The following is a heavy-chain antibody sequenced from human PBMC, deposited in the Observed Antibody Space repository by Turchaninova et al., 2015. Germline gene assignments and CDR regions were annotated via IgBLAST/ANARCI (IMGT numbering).Heavy chain of an antibody. D-gene: IGHD1-26*01. CDR2: IYSGGST. J-gene: IGHJ4*02. V-gene: IGHV3-53*01. CDR1: GFIVSSNH. Sequence: EVQLVESGGGLIQPGGSLRLSCAASGFIVSSNHMSWVRQAPGKGLEWVALIYSGGSTYYADSVKGRFTISRDNSKNTLYLQINSLRAEDTAVYYCARGGSPNNHLGFDYWGQGTLVTVSS. CDR3: ARGGSPNNHLGFDY.